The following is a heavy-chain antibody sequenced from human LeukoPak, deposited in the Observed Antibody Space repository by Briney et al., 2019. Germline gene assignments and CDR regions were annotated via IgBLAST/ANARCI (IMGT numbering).Heavy chain of an antibody. CDR2: ISAYNGNT. CDR1: GYTFTSYG. V-gene: IGHV1-18*01. J-gene: IGHJ4*02. CDR3: ARATSIAARPFFDY. Sequence: ASVKVSCKASGYTFTSYGISWVRQAPGQGLEWMGWISAYNGNTNYAQKLQGRVTMTTDTSTSTAYMELRSLRSDDTAVYYCARATSIAARPFFDYWGQGTLVTVSS. D-gene: IGHD6-6*01.